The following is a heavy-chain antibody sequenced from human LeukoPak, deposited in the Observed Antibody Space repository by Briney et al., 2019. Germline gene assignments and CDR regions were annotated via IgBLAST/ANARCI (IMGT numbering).Heavy chain of an antibody. J-gene: IGHJ5*02. CDR1: GFTFSDYY. CDR3: ARDYYGSGSYFEVPYNWFDP. Sequence: GGSLRLSCAASGFTFSDYYMSWIRQAPGKGLEWVSYISSSSSYTNYADSVKGRFTISRDNAKNSLYLQMNSLRAEDTAVYCCARDYYGSGSYFEVPYNWFDPWGQGTLVTVSS. D-gene: IGHD3-10*01. CDR2: ISSSSSYT. V-gene: IGHV3-11*05.